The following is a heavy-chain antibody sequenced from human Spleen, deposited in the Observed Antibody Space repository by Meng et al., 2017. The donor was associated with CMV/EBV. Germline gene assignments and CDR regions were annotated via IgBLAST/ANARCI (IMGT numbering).Heavy chain of an antibody. V-gene: IGHV1-8*02. CDR3: ARSLGSSGTPPDY. J-gene: IGHJ4*02. CDR2: MNPNSGNT. D-gene: IGHD6-25*01. Sequence: QEQLVQSGAEVKKPGASVKVSCKVSGYTFTSFYMHWVRQAPGQGLEWMGRMNPNSGNTGYAQKFQGRVTMTRDTSISTAYMELSSLRSEDTAVYCCARSLGSSGTPPDYWGQGTLVTVSS. CDR1: GYTFTSFY.